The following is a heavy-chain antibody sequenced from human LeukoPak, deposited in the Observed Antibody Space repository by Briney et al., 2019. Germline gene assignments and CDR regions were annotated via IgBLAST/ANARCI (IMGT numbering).Heavy chain of an antibody. J-gene: IGHJ6*02. V-gene: IGHV3-23*01. CDR3: ARDAYGMDV. CDR2: ISSGDDIT. Sequence: GGSLRLSCAASGFSFSNYAMTWVRQAPGKGLEWVSTISSGDDITYYADSVKGRFTISRDNSKNTLYLQMNSLRAEDTAVYYCARDAYGMDVWGQGTTVTVSS. CDR1: GFSFSNYA.